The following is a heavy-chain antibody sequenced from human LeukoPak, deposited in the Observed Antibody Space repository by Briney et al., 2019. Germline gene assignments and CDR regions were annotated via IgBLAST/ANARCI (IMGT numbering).Heavy chain of an antibody. Sequence: SETLSLTCTVSGGSISSYYWSWIRQPPGKGLEWIGYIYYSGSTNYNPSLKSRVTISVDTSKNQFSLKLSSVTAADTAVYYCARFRGNSEPRWVDYWGQGTLVTVSS. CDR1: GGSISSYY. V-gene: IGHV4-59*01. J-gene: IGHJ4*02. D-gene: IGHD4-23*01. CDR3: ARFRGNSEPRWVDY. CDR2: IYYSGST.